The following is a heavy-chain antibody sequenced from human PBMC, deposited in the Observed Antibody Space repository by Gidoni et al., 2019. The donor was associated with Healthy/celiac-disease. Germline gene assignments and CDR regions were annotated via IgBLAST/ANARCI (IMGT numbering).Heavy chain of an antibody. J-gene: IGHJ5*02. CDR3: ARRLSYSSSWYPDPENWFDP. CDR2: IFSNDEK. D-gene: IGHD6-13*01. Sequence: QVTLKESGPVLAKHTETLTLTCTDSGLSLSNARMGVSWIRQPPGKALEWLAHIFSNDEKSYSTSLKSRLTISKDTSKSQVVLTMTNMDPVDTATYYCARRLSYSSSWYPDPENWFDPWGQGTLVTVSS. CDR1: GLSLSNARMG. V-gene: IGHV2-26*01.